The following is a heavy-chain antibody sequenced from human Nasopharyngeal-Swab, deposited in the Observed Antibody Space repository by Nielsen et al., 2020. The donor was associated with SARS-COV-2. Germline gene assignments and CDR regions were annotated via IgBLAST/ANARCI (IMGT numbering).Heavy chain of an antibody. V-gene: IGHV1-69*13. CDR1: GGTFSSYA. CDR2: IIPIFGTA. J-gene: IGHJ4*02. CDR3: ARGGNIRGWYSNSPFDY. D-gene: IGHD6-13*01. Sequence: SVKVSCKASGGTFSSYAISWVRQAPGQGLEWMGGIIPIFGTANYAQKFQGRVTITADESTSTAYMELSSLRSEDTAVYYCARGGNIRGWYSNSPFDYWGQGTLVTVSS.